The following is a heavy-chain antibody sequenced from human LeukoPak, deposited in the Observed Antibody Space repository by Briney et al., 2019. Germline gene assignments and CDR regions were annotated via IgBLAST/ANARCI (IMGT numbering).Heavy chain of an antibody. CDR2: TNYSGST. CDR3: ASSSRTYGMDV. CDR1: GGSISSYY. Sequence: SETLSLSCTVSGGSISSYYWSWIRQPPGKGLECIGNTNYSGSTNYNPTLNTRVTTSVATSRIQFSLKLSSATAADTAVYYCASSSRTYGMDVWGQGTTVTVSS. V-gene: IGHV4-59*01. J-gene: IGHJ6*02.